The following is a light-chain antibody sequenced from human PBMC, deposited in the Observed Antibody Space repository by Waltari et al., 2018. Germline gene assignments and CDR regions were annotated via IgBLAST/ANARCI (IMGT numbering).Light chain of an antibody. Sequence: QSALTQPASVSWSPGQSTTFSCTGFNSNVGRYNSVSWYQQHPGKAPQLLIYEGNRRPSGVSNRFSGSKSDNTASLTLSGLQAEDEADYYCCSNVGSSVFFGGGTKLTVL. CDR2: EGN. V-gene: IGLV2-23*03. CDR3: CSNVGSSVF. J-gene: IGLJ2*01. CDR1: NSNVGRYNS.